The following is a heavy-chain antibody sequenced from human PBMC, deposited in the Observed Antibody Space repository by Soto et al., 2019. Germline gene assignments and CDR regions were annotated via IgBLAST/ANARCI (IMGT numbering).Heavy chain of an antibody. Sequence: GGSLSLYCEASGFPFSIYAMSWVRQAPGKGLEWVSAISGSGGSTYYADSVKGRFTISRDNSKNTLYLQMNSLRAEDTAVYYCAKDIIFGVVIVTDYYGMDVWGQGTTVTVSS. CDR3: AKDIIFGVVIVTDYYGMDV. V-gene: IGHV3-23*01. D-gene: IGHD3-3*01. CDR2: ISGSGGST. CDR1: GFPFSIYA. J-gene: IGHJ6*02.